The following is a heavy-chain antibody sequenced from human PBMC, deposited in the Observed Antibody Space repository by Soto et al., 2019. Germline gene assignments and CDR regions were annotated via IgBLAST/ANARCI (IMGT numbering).Heavy chain of an antibody. J-gene: IGHJ6*02. CDR1: GDSVTSGSYY. CDR3: AREWGLLPYYVMNV. D-gene: IGHD7-27*01. CDR2: ISYTGRT. V-gene: IGHV4-61*03. Sequence: SETLSLTCIVSGDSVTSGSYYWTWLRQPPGKGLEWIGYISYTGRTKYNPSLQSRVTISVDTSKNDFSLNLSSVTAADTAVYFCAREWGLLPYYVMNVWGHGTAVAVSS.